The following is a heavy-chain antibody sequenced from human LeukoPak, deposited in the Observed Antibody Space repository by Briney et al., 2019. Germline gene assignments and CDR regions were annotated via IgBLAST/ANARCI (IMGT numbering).Heavy chain of an antibody. CDR3: ARGTEYYDFWSGSTFDY. CDR2: ISYDGSNK. J-gene: IGHJ4*02. V-gene: IGHV3-30*04. CDR1: GFTFRSYA. D-gene: IGHD3-3*01. Sequence: GGSLRLSCAASGFTFRSYATHWVRQAPGKGLEWVAVISYDGSNKYYADSVKGRFTISRDNSKNTLYLQMNSLRAEDTAVYYCARGTEYYDFWSGSTFDYWGQGTLVTVSS.